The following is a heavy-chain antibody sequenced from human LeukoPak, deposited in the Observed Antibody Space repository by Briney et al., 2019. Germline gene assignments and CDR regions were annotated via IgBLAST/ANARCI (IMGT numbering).Heavy chain of an antibody. D-gene: IGHD3-3*01. V-gene: IGHV4-39*01. CDR3: ASRFYDFWSGYINFDY. J-gene: IGHJ4*02. CDR1: GGSISSSSYY. Sequence: SETLSLTCTVSGGSISSSSYYWVWIRQPPGKGLEWMGIIYYSGSTYYNPSLKSRVTISVDTSKNQFSLKLSSVTAADTAVYYCASRFYDFWSGYINFDYWGQGTLVTVSS. CDR2: IYYSGST.